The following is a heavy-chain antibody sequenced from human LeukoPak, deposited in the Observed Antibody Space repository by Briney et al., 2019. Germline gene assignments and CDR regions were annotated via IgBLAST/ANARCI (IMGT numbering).Heavy chain of an antibody. V-gene: IGHV4-59*01. CDR1: GGSISSYY. J-gene: IGHJ6*02. D-gene: IGHD3-3*01. CDR2: IYYSGST. CDR3: ARDKTYYDFWSGYYYYYYYGMDV. Sequence: PSETLSLTCTVSGGSISSYYWSWIRQPPGKGLEWIGYIYYSGSTNYNPSLKSRVTISVDTSKNQFSLKLSSVTAADTAVYYCARDKTYYDFWSGYYYYYYYGMDVWGQGTTVTVSS.